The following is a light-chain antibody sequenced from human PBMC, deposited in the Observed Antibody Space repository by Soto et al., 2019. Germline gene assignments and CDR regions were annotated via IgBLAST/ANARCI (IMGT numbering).Light chain of an antibody. CDR1: SSDVGGYNY. V-gene: IGLV2-11*01. Sequence: QSALTQPRSVSGSPGQSVTISCTGTSSDVGGYNYVSWNQQHPGKAPKLMIYAVSKWPSGVPDRFSGSKSGNTASLTISGLQSEDEADYYCCSYAGNSLWVFGGGTKVTVL. CDR2: AVS. CDR3: CSYAGNSLWV. J-gene: IGLJ3*02.